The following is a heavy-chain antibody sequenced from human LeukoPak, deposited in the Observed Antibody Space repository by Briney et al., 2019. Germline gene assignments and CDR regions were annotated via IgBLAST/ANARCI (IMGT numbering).Heavy chain of an antibody. CDR1: GYTSTSYD. D-gene: IGHD6-13*01. V-gene: IGHV1-8*01. CDR2: MNPNSGNT. CDR3: ARRPIAAAGTGFDY. J-gene: IGHJ4*02. Sequence: ASVKVSCKASGYTSTSYDINWVRQATGQGLEWMGWMNPNSGNTGYAQKFPGRVTMTRNTSISTAYMELSSLRSEDTAVYYCARRPIAAAGTGFDYWGQGTLVTVSS.